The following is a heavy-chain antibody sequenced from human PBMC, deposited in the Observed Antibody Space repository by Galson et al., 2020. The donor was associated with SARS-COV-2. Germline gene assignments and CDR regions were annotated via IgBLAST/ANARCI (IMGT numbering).Heavy chain of an antibody. V-gene: IGHV2-70*11. Sequence: SGPTLVKPTQTLTLTCTFSGFSLSSSGVCVTWIRQPPGTALEWLARIDWDNDKYYSTSLKPRLTISKDTSKNQVVLTMTNMDPVDTATYYCARTTTVTTSYYFDYWGQGTLVTVSS. CDR1: GFSLSSSGVC. D-gene: IGHD4-17*01. J-gene: IGHJ4*02. CDR2: IDWDNDK. CDR3: ARTTTVTTSYYFDY.